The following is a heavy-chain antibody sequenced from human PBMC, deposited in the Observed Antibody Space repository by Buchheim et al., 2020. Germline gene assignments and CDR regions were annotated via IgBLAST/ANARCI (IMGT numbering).Heavy chain of an antibody. V-gene: IGHV3-33*01. J-gene: IGHJ4*02. Sequence: QVQLVESGGGAVQPGRSLRLSCAASGFTFSTHAMHWVRQAPGKGLEWVTMIWFDGSNTHYSESVRGRVTISRDNSKNTLYLQMNSLRVDDTAVYYCARDDYNRYWGQGTL. CDR1: GFTFSTHA. CDR2: IWFDGSNT. D-gene: IGHD4-11*01. CDR3: ARDDYNRY.